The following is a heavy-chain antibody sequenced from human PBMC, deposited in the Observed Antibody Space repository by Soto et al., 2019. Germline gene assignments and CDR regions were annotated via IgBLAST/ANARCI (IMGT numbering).Heavy chain of an antibody. V-gene: IGHV4-4*02. CDR2: IYHSGNT. J-gene: IGHJ4*03. Sequence: SETLSLTCAVSNDSIRSSNWWSLVRQPPGKGLEWIGEIYHSGNTNYNPSLKTRVTISVDKSKNQFSLKLSSVTAADTAVYYCARDSRYCTDGGCSTMRDDFDFWGQGTLVTVSS. D-gene: IGHD2-15*01. CDR1: NDSIRSSNW. CDR3: ARDSRYCTDGGCSTMRDDFDF.